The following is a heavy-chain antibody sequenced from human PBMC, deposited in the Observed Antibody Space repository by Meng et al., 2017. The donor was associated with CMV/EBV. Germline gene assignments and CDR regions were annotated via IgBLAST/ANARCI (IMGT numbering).Heavy chain of an antibody. J-gene: IGHJ6*02. Sequence: GGSLRLSCAVSGFTFSSYWMHWVRQAPGKGLVWVSRINSDGSSTSYADSVKGRFTISRDNAKNTLYLQMNSLRAEDTAVYYCARGDILTGYFGPGYYGMDVWGQGTTVTVSS. CDR2: INSDGSST. D-gene: IGHD3-9*01. V-gene: IGHV3-74*01. CDR1: GFTFSSYW. CDR3: ARGDILTGYFGPGYYGMDV.